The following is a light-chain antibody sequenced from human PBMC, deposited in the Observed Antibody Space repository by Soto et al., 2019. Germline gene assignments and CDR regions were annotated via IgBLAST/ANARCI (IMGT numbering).Light chain of an antibody. CDR1: QSISSW. Sequence: DIQMTQSPSTLSASVGDRVTITCRASQSISSWLAWYQQKPGKAAKLLIYKASSLESGVPSRFSGSGSGTEFTLTISSLQPDDCATYYCQQYNSYSSTFGPGTKVDIK. J-gene: IGKJ3*01. CDR3: QQYNSYSST. V-gene: IGKV1-5*03. CDR2: KAS.